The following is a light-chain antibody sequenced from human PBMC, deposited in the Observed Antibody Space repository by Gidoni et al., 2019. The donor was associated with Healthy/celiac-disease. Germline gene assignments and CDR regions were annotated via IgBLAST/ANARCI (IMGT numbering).Light chain of an antibody. CDR1: QSISSY. Sequence: DIHLTPSPSSLAASVGDRVIITCRASQSISSYLNWYQQKPGKAPKLLIYAASSLQSGVPSRFSGSGSGTDFTLTISSLQPEDFATYYCQQSNSTPVTFGQGTKVEIK. J-gene: IGKJ1*01. CDR2: AAS. V-gene: IGKV1-39*01. CDR3: QQSNSTPVT.